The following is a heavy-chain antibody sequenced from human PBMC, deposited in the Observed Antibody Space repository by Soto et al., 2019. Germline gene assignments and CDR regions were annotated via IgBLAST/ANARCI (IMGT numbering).Heavy chain of an antibody. CDR1: GGSMSSGGYA. CDR2: IYHSGST. Sequence: TLPLPCAVSGGSMSSGGYAWSWIRQPPGKGLEWIGYIYHSGSTYYNPSLKSRVTISVDRSKNQLSLKLRSVTAADTAVYYCATEGRYYGSGSSWFDPWGRGTLVTVSS. D-gene: IGHD3-10*01. J-gene: IGHJ5*02. CDR3: ATEGRYYGSGSSWFDP. V-gene: IGHV4-30-2*01.